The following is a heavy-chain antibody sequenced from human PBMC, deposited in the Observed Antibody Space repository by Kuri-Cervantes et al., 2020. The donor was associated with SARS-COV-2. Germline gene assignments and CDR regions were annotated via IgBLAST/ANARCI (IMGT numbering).Heavy chain of an antibody. CDR2: TRNKANSYTT. D-gene: IGHD6-13*01. V-gene: IGHV3-72*01. Sequence: GESLKIACAASGFTFSDHYMDWVRQAPGKGLEWVGRTRNKANSYTTEYAASVKGRFTISRDDSKNSLYLQMNSLKTEDTAVYYCARISGSSSWDWYFDLWGRGTLVTDSS. CDR3: ARISGSSSWDWYFDL. J-gene: IGHJ2*01. CDR1: GFTFSDHY.